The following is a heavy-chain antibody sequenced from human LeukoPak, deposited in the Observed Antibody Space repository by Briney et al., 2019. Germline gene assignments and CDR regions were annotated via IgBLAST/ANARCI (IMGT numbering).Heavy chain of an antibody. J-gene: IGHJ6*02. CDR2: ISYDDSNK. Sequence: AGSLRLSCAASGFTFRNYGIHWVRQAPGKGLEWVTVISYDDSNKYYADSVKGRFNISRDNSKNTLYLQMNSLRAEDTAVYYCARGGADYFYDSSGYYDLYGLDVWGQGTTVTVSS. V-gene: IGHV3-30*03. CDR1: GFTFRNYG. D-gene: IGHD3-22*01. CDR3: ARGGADYFYDSSGYYDLYGLDV.